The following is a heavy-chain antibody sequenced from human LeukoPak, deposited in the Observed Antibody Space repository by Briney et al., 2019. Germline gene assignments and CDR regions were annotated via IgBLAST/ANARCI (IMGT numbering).Heavy chain of an antibody. V-gene: IGHV3-11*01. CDR2: ISSGGSST. J-gene: IGHJ4*02. Sequence: PGGSLRLSCAASGFTYSDHYMTWLRQAPGKGLEWVSYISSGGSSTYYADSVKGRFTISRDNAKKSLYLQMNSLRAEDTAVYYCARDQYSSTNYGVFDHWGQGTLVTVSS. CDR3: ARDQYSSTNYGVFDH. D-gene: IGHD6-13*01. CDR1: GFTYSDHY.